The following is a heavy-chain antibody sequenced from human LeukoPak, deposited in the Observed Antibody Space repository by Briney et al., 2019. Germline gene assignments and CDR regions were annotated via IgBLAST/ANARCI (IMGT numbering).Heavy chain of an antibody. J-gene: IGHJ4*02. CDR1: GFTFSSYG. CDR2: ISYDGSNK. CDR3: ARATVAGTDY. Sequence: GRSLRLSCAASGFTFSSYGMHWVRQAPGKGLEWVAVISYDGSNKYYADSVKGRFTISRDNSKNTLYLRMNSLRAEDTAVYYCARATVAGTDYWGQGTLVTVSS. D-gene: IGHD6-19*01. V-gene: IGHV3-30*03.